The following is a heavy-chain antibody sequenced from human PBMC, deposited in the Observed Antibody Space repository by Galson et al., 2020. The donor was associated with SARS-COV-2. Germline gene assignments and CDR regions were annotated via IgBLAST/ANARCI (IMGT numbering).Heavy chain of an antibody. J-gene: IGHJ4*02. V-gene: IGHV4-4*02. CDR1: GGSITSNNW. Sequence: ASETLSLTCDVSGGSITSNNWWSWVRQPAGKGLEWIGEIYHSGGTSYNPSLRSRITISMDKSKNQFSLKLSSVTAADAAVYYCARDSGWPKTFDSWGQGTLVTVSS. CDR3: ARDSGWPKTFDS. CDR2: IYHSGGT. D-gene: IGHD6-19*01.